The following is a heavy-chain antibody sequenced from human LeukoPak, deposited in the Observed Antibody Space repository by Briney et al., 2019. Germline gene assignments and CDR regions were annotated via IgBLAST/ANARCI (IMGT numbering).Heavy chain of an antibody. CDR1: GGSISSYY. CDR2: IYYSGST. V-gene: IGHV4-59*01. J-gene: IGHJ6*03. D-gene: IGHD2-2*01. CDR3: ASTNKDIVVVPAAPHYYYYYYMDV. Sequence: PSETLSLTCTVSGGSISSYYWSWIRRPPGKGLEWIGYIYYSGSTNYNPSLKSRVTISVDTSKNQFSLKLSSVTAADTAVYYCASTNKDIVVVPAAPHYYYYYYMDVWGKGTTVTVSS.